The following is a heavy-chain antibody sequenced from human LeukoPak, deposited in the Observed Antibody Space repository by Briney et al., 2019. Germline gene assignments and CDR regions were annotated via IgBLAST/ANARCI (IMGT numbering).Heavy chain of an antibody. CDR3: ASAYSSSSSHDY. V-gene: IGHV5-51*01. CDR1: GYSFATYW. D-gene: IGHD6-6*01. J-gene: IGHJ4*02. Sequence: GESLKISCKGSGYSFATYWIGWVRQMPGKGLEWMGIIFPDSPSFQGQVTISADKSISPTYLQWSSLKASDTAMYYCASAYSSSSSHDYWGQGNLVTVSS. CDR2: IFP.